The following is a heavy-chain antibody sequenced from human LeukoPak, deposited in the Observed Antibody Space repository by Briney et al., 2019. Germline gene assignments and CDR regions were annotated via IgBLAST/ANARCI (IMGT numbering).Heavy chain of an antibody. CDR2: IFPSGGEI. CDR1: GFTFSSYA. J-gene: IGHJ4*02. D-gene: IGHD2-8*02. CDR3: ATYRQVLLPFES. Sequence: GGSLRLSCAASGFTFSSYAMSWVRQAPGKGLEWVSSIFPSGGEIHYADSVRGRFTISRDNSKSTLSLQMNSLRAEDTAIYYCATYRQVLLPFESWGQGTLVIVSS. V-gene: IGHV3-23*01.